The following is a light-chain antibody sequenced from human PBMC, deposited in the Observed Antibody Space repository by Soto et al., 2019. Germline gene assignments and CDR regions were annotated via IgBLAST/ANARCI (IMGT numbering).Light chain of an antibody. Sequence: AIRMTQSPSSFSASTGDRVTITCRASQGISSYLAWYQQKPGKAPKLLIYAASTLQSGVPSRFSGSGSGTDYTLTIRCLQSEDFATYYCQQYYSYARTFGQGTKVEIK. CDR3: QQYYSYART. CDR1: QGISSY. CDR2: AAS. J-gene: IGKJ1*01. V-gene: IGKV1-8*01.